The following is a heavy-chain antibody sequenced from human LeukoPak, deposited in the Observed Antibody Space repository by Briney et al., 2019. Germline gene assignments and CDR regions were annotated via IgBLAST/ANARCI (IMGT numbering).Heavy chain of an antibody. Sequence: GGSLRLSCTASGFTFGDYAMSLFRQAPGKGLEWVGFIRSKAYGGTTEYAASVKGRFTISRDDSKSIAYLQMNSLKTEDTAVYYCTRVSYYDSSGYYVDYWGQGTLVTVSS. J-gene: IGHJ4*02. CDR2: IRSKAYGGTT. D-gene: IGHD3-22*01. CDR1: GFTFGDYA. V-gene: IGHV3-49*03. CDR3: TRVSYYDSSGYYVDY.